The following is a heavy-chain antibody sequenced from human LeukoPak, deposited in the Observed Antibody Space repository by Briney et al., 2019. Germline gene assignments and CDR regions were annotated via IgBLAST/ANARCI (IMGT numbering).Heavy chain of an antibody. J-gene: IGHJ4*02. D-gene: IGHD5-18*01. V-gene: IGHV1-18*01. CDR3: AREWGEYSYGYGVFDY. Sequence: ASVKVSCKASGYTFASYGISWVRQVPGQGLEWMGWISAYNGNTNYAQKLQGRVTMTTDTSTSTAYMELRSLRSDDTAVYYCAREWGEYSYGYGVFDYWGQGTLVTVSS. CDR2: ISAYNGNT. CDR1: GYTFASYG.